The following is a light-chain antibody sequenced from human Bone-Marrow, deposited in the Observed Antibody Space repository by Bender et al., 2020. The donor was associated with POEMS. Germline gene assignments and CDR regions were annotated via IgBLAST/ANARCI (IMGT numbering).Light chain of an antibody. V-gene: IGLV2-14*01. J-gene: IGLJ1*01. CDR1: SSDIGGYRF. CDR3: CAFTAINTFAYV. CDR2: EAT. Sequence: RTQPASVSGSPGQSITISCTGTSSDIGGYRFVSWYQQHPGKAPQLIIYEATKRPSGVSDRFSGSKSGNTASLTVSGLQAEDEAVYFCCAFTAINTFAYVFGTGTTVTVL.